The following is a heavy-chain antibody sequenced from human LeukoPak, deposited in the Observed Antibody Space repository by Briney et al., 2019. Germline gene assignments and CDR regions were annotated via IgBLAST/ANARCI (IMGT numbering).Heavy chain of an antibody. CDR3: ARGPFGGVIVNHYYYYMDV. CDR1: GGSISSGSYY. D-gene: IGHD3-16*02. CDR2: IYTSGST. J-gene: IGHJ6*03. V-gene: IGHV4-61*02. Sequence: PSETLSLTCTVSGGSISSGSYYWSWIRQPAGKGLEWIGRIYTSGSTNYNPSLKSRVTISVDTSKNQFSLKLSSVTAPDTAVYYCARGPFGGVIVNHYYYYMDVWGKGTTVTISS.